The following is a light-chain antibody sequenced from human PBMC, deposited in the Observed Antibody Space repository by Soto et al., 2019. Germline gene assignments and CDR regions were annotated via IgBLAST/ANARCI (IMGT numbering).Light chain of an antibody. CDR1: SGHSSYA. CDR2: LNSDGSH. V-gene: IGLV4-69*01. CDR3: ATWDDSLSGPV. J-gene: IGLJ2*01. Sequence: QLVLTQSPSASASLGASVKLTCTLSSGHSSYAIAWHQQQPEKGPRYLMKLNSDGSHSKGDGIPDRFSGSSSGAERYLTISSLQSEDEADYYCATWDDSLSGPVFGGGTKVTVL.